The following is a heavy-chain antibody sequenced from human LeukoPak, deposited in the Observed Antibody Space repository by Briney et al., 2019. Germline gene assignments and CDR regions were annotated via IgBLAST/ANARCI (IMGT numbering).Heavy chain of an antibody. Sequence: ETLSLTCTVSGGSISSYYWSWVRQAPGKGLEWVSVIYSGGSTYYADSVKGRFTISRDNSKNTLYLQMNSLRAEDTAVYYCARAVGAHNWFDPWGQGTLVTVSS. CDR3: ARAVGAHNWFDP. CDR1: GGSISSYY. CDR2: IYSGGST. V-gene: IGHV3-53*01. J-gene: IGHJ5*02. D-gene: IGHD1-26*01.